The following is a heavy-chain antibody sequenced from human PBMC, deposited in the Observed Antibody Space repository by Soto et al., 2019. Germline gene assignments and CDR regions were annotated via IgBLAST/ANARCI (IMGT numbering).Heavy chain of an antibody. CDR1: GFTFGSYW. D-gene: IGHD6-19*01. CDR2: INSDGSST. Sequence: PGGSLRLSCAASGFTFGSYWMHWVRQAPGKGLVWVSRINSDGSSTSYADSVKGRFTISRDNAKNTLYLQMNSLRAEDTAVYYCAREIAVAGDDAFDIWGQGTMVTVSS. CDR3: AREIAVAGDDAFDI. J-gene: IGHJ3*02. V-gene: IGHV3-74*01.